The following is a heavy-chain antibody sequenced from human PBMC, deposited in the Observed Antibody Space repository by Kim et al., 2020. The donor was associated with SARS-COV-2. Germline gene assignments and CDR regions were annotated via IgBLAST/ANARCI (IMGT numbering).Heavy chain of an antibody. CDR3: ARAKFEELRIDYYYYYGMDV. CDR1: GGSISSGDYY. Sequence: SETLSLTCTVSGGSISSGDYYWSWIRQPPGKGLEWIGYIYYSGSTYYNPSLKSRVTISVDTSKNQFSLKLSSVTAADTAVYYCARAKFEELRIDYYYYYGMDVWGQGTTVTVSS. V-gene: IGHV4-30-4*01. D-gene: IGHD1-7*01. J-gene: IGHJ6*02. CDR2: IYYSGST.